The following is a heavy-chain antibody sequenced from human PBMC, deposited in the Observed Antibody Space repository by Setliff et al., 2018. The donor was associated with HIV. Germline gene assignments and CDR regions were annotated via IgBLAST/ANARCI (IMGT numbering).Heavy chain of an antibody. J-gene: IGHJ3*02. CDR3: AREVDVVTTSDAFDI. CDR1: GGSITRTPYY. D-gene: IGHD2-21*02. CDR2: IYHTGIT. V-gene: IGHV4-39*02. Sequence: SETLSLTCTVSGGSITRTPYYWGWIRQPPGKGLEWIGSIYHTGITYDNPSLKSRVTISVDTSKNQFSLKLTSVTAADTAVYYCAREVDVVTTSDAFDIWGQGTMVTVSS.